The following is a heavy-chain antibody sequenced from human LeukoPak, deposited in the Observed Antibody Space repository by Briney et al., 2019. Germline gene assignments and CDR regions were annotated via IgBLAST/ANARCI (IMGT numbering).Heavy chain of an antibody. D-gene: IGHD2-21*02. CDR1: GFTFSSYS. J-gene: IGHJ4*02. V-gene: IGHV3-48*04. Sequence: GGSLRLSCAASGFTFSSYSMNWVRQAPGKGLEWVSYISSSSSTIYYADSEKGRFTISRDNAKNSLYLQMNSLRAEDTAVYYCAREGYRPAAYCGGDCYAQYFDYWGQGTLVTVSS. CDR2: ISSSSSTI. CDR3: AREGYRPAAYCGGDCYAQYFDY.